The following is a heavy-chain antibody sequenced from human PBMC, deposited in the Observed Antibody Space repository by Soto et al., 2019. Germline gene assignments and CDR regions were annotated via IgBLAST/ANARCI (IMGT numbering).Heavy chain of an antibody. Sequence: PVGSLRLSCAASGFMFRRYAMSWVRQSPGKGLEWVSGISGSGGSTYYADSVKGRFTISRDNSKNTLYLQMNSLRAEDTAVYYCAKDHEFCSGVSRFDARIFDHLGLGTLVTVSS. CDR1: GFMFRRYA. CDR3: AKDHEFCSGVSRFDARIFDH. V-gene: IGHV3-23*01. J-gene: IGHJ4*02. CDR2: ISGSGGST. D-gene: IGHD2-15*01.